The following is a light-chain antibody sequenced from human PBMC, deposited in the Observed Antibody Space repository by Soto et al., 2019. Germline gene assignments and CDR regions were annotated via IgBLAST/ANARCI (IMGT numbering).Light chain of an antibody. V-gene: IGKV3-20*01. Sequence: EIVLTQSPGTLSLSPGERATLSCRASQSVSSSYLAWYQQKPGQAPRLLIYGASSRATGIPDRFSGSGSGTDFTLTISRLEPEDFATYYCQHADSLPLITFGQGTRLEIK. CDR1: QSVSSSY. CDR3: QHADSLPLIT. CDR2: GAS. J-gene: IGKJ5*01.